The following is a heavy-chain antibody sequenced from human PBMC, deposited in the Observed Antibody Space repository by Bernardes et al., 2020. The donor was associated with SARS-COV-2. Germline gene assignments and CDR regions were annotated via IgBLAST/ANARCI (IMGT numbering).Heavy chain of an antibody. CDR1: GFSFRSYG. CDR3: AREVDDDYGDSHWFDP. Sequence: GGTLRLSCASSGFSFRSYGMHWVRQAPGKGLEWVEVIWYDGSNKYYADSVKGRFTISRDNSKNTLYLQMNSLRAEDTAVYYCAREVDDDYGDSHWFDPWGQGTLVTVSS. CDR2: IWYDGSNK. J-gene: IGHJ5*02. D-gene: IGHD4-17*01. V-gene: IGHV3-33*01.